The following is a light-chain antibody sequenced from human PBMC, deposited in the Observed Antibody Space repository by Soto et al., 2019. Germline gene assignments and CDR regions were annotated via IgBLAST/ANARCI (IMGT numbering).Light chain of an antibody. CDR3: QQYGSSPVT. CDR2: GAS. Sequence: EMVLTQSPGTLSLSPGEGATLSCRASQSVSSSFLAWYQQKPGQAPRLLIYGASSRATGIPDRFSGSGSGTDFTLTISRLEPEDFAVYYCQQYGSSPVTFGGGTKVEIK. CDR1: QSVSSSF. V-gene: IGKV3-20*01. J-gene: IGKJ4*01.